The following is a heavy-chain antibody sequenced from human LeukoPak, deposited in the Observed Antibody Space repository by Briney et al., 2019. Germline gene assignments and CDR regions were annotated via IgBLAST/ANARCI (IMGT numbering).Heavy chain of an antibody. CDR1: RGTFSSYA. CDR2: IIPIFGTA. J-gene: IGHJ4*02. V-gene: IGHV1-69*13. CDR3: ATDWGVNNHEKRVYFDY. Sequence: SVNVSCKASRGTFSSYALSWVRQAPGQGLEWMGGIIPIFGTANYAQKFQGRVTITADESTSTAYMELSSLRSEDTAVYYCATDWGVNNHEKRVYFDYWGQGTLVTVSS. D-gene: IGHD1/OR15-1a*01.